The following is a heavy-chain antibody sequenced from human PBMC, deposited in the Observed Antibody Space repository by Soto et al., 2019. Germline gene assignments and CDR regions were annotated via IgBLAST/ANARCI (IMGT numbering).Heavy chain of an antibody. CDR2: IYYSGTT. Sequence: SETLSLTCTVSGGSIRSYYWSWIRQSPGEGLEWIGYIYYSGTTNYNPSLKSRVTISVDTSKNQFSLKLNSLTAADTAIYYCATVGGGYSGYDSGRFAAWGKGLLVTVSS. V-gene: IGHV4-59*01. D-gene: IGHD5-12*01. CDR3: ATVGGGYSGYDSGRFAA. CDR1: GGSIRSYY. J-gene: IGHJ5*02.